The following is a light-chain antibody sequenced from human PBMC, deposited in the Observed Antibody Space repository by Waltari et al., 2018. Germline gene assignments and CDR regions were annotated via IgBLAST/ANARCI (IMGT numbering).Light chain of an antibody. CDR1: SRDIGDYNY. CDR3: CSYVGSNIYWV. CDR2: NIN. V-gene: IGLV2-11*01. J-gene: IGLJ3*02. Sequence: QSALTQPRSVSGSPGQSVTISCTGTSRDIGDYNYVYWYQHYPDQAPNLIIYNINKRPSGVPDRFSGSKSGNTASLTISGLQAEDEADYYCCSYVGSNIYWVFGGGTKLTVL.